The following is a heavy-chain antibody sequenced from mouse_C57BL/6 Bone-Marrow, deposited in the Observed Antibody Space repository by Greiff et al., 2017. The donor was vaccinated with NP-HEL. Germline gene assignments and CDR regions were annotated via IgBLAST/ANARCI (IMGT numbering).Heavy chain of an antibody. CDR3: ARPLYYYGSSFAY. CDR2: IYPGSGNT. Sequence: LVESGAELVRPGASVKLSCKASGYTFTDYYINWVKQRPGQGLEWIARIYPGSGNTYYNEKFKGKATLTAEKSSSTAYMQLSSLTSEDSAVYFCARPLYYYGSSFAYWGQGTLVTVSA. CDR1: GYTFTDYY. V-gene: IGHV1-76*01. J-gene: IGHJ3*01. D-gene: IGHD1-1*01.